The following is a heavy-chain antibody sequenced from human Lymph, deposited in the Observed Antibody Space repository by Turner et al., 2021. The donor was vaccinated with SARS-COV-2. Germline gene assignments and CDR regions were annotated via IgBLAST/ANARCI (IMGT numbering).Heavy chain of an antibody. J-gene: IGHJ4*02. D-gene: IGHD6-6*01. CDR3: AKDRGGEQLVRLFDY. Sequence: EVQLVESGGGLVQPGRSLRLSCAASKLTFDDYAMHWVRQAPGKGLEGVSGISWNSGSIGYADSVKGRFTISRDNAKNSLYLQLNSLRAEDTALYYCAKDRGGEQLVRLFDYWGQGTLVTVSS. V-gene: IGHV3-9*01. CDR2: ISWNSGSI. CDR1: KLTFDDYA.